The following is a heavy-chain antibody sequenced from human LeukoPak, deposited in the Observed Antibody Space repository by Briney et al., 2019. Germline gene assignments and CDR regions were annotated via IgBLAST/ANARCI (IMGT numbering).Heavy chain of an antibody. CDR1: GVSFSSYG. V-gene: IGHV3-30*18. J-gene: IGHJ4*02. D-gene: IGHD1-26*01. CDR3: AKEDLEGAFDY. Sequence: GGSLRLSCEVSGVSFSSYGMPWVRQTPGKGLEWMASISHDGNEKHYADSVKGRFTISRDNSKNTLYLQMNSLRAEDTAVYYCAKEDLEGAFDYWGQGTLVTVSS. CDR2: ISHDGNEK.